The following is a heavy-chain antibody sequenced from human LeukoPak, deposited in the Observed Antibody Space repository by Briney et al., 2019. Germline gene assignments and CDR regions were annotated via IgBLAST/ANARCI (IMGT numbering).Heavy chain of an antibody. J-gene: IGHJ4*02. D-gene: IGHD3-22*01. CDR2: IYSGGST. Sequence: GGSLRLSCAASGFSVSSNYMSWVRQAPGKGLEWVSVIYSGGSTFYADSVKGRFTISRDNSKNTLYLQMSSLRAEDTAVYYCATDDPDSSGYYYVPTGYWGQGALVTVSS. CDR3: ATDDPDSSGYYYVPTGY. V-gene: IGHV3-66*01. CDR1: GFSVSSNY.